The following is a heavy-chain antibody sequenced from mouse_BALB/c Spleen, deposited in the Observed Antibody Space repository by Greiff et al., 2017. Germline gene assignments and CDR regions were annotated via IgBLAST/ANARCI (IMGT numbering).Heavy chain of an antibody. V-gene: IGHV14-3*02. CDR3: ARGPGWFAY. CDR2: IDPANGNT. CDR1: GFNIKDTY. J-gene: IGHJ3*01. Sequence: DVKLMESGAELVKPGASVKLSCTASGFNIKDTYMHWVKQRPEQGLEWIGRIDPANGNTKYDPKFQGKATITADTSSNTAYLQLSSLTSEDTAVYYCARGPGWFAYWGQGTLVTVSA.